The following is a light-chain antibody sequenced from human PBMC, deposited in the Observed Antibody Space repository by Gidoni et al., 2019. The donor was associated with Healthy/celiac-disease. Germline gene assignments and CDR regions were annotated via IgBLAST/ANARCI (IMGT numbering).Light chain of an antibody. Sequence: EIVLTQSPGPLSLSPGERATLSCRASQSVSSSYLAWYQQKPGQAPRLLIYGASSRATGIPDRFSGSGSGTDFTLTISRLEPEDFAVYYCQQYGSSPPVTSGQGTKVEIK. V-gene: IGKV3-20*01. J-gene: IGKJ1*01. CDR3: QQYGSSPPVT. CDR1: QSVSSSY. CDR2: GAS.